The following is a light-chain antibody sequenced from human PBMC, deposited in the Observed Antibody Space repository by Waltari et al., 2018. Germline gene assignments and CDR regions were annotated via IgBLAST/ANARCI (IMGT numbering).Light chain of an antibody. CDR2: GAS. V-gene: IGKV3-15*01. CDR1: QSVSSN. Sequence: EIVMTQSPATLSVSPGERATLSCSASQSVSSNLAWYQQKPGQAPRLLIYGASTRATGIPARFSGSGSGTEFTLTISSLQSEDFAVYYCQQYNNWPPMYTCGQGTKLEIK. CDR3: QQYNNWPPMYT. J-gene: IGKJ2*01.